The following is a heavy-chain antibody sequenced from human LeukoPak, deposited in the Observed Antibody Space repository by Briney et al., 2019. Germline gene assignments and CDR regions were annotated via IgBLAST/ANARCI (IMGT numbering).Heavy chain of an antibody. CDR3: ARDGLYGAGPRFDY. V-gene: IGHV3-30*04. CDR1: GFTFSSYA. J-gene: IGHJ4*02. CDR2: VSYDGSNK. D-gene: IGHD3-16*01. Sequence: GGSLRLSCAASGFTFSSYAMHWVRQAPGKGLEWDAVVSYDGSNKYYADSVKGRFTISRDNSKNTLYLQMNSLRAEDTAVYYCARDGLYGAGPRFDYWGQGTLVTVSS.